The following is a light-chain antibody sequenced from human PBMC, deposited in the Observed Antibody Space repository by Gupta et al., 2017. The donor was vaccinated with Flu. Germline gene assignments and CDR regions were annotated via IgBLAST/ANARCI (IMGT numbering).Light chain of an antibody. CDR1: SSNIGNNF. J-gene: IGLJ2*01. CDR2: ENS. CDR3: GTWDSSLSGVV. Sequence: SVLTQPPSVSAAPGQKVAMSCSGSSSNIGNNFVSWYQHLPGTAPKLLIYENSKRPSGIPDRFSGSKAGASGTLVITGLQTGDEADYYCGTWDSSLSGVVFGGGTQLTVL. V-gene: IGLV1-51*01.